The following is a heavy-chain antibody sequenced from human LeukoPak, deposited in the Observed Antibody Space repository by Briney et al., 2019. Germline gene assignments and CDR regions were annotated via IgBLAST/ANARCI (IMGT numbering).Heavy chain of an antibody. V-gene: IGHV3-74*01. CDR1: GFTFSSYW. CDR2: INSDGSST. Sequence: GGSLRLSCAASGFTFSSYWMHWVRQAPGKGLVWVSRINSDGSSTSYADSVKGRFTISRDNSKNTLYLQMNSLRAEDTAVYYCAKVGVMVYAIIDYWGQGTLVTVSS. CDR3: AKVGVMVYAIIDY. J-gene: IGHJ4*02. D-gene: IGHD2-8*01.